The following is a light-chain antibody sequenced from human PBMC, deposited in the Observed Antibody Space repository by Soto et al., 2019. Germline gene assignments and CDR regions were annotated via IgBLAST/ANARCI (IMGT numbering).Light chain of an antibody. Sequence: DIVLTQSPDSLAVSLGERATINCKSSQSVLYSSNNKNYLAWYQHKPGQPPKLLFYWASTRESGVPDRFSGSGSGTEFTLTISSLQAEDVAVYYCQHYYTTPLTFGGGTKVDIK. V-gene: IGKV4-1*01. J-gene: IGKJ4*01. CDR3: QHYYTTPLT. CDR1: QSVLYSSNNKNY. CDR2: WAS.